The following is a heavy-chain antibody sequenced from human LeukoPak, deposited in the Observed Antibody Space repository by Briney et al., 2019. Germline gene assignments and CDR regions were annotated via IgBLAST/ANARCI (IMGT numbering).Heavy chain of an antibody. CDR1: GYSFTNYW. Sequence: PGESPKISCKGSGYSFTNYWIGWVRQMPGQGLEWMGIIWPRDSSTRYSPSFEGQVTMSADKSISVAYLQWSSLKASDTAIYYCARVGISASGTFDYRGQGILVTVSS. CDR2: IWPRDSST. CDR3: ARVGISASGTFDY. J-gene: IGHJ4*02. D-gene: IGHD6-13*01. V-gene: IGHV5-51*03.